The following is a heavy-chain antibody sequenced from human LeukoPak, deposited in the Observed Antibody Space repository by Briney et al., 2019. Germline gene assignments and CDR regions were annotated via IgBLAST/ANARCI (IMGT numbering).Heavy chain of an antibody. CDR2: ISGSGGST. CDR3: TRWVYGSGSYSHSQDSYYGMDV. J-gene: IGHJ6*02. Sequence: GGSLRLSCAASGFTFSSYAMSWVRQAPGKGLEWVSAISGSGGSTYYADSVKGRFTISRGNSKNTLYLQMNSLRAEETAVYYCTRWVYGSGSYSHSQDSYYGMDVWGQGTTVTVSS. CDR1: GFTFSSYA. V-gene: IGHV3-23*01. D-gene: IGHD3-10*01.